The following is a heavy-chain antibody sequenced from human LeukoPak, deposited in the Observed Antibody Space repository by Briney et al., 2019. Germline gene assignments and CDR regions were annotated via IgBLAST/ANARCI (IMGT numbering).Heavy chain of an antibody. CDR2: INSDGSWT. D-gene: IGHD2/OR15-2a*01. CDR3: VSFYETY. J-gene: IGHJ4*02. Sequence: GGSLRLSCAASGNYWMHWVRQAPGKGLVWVSHINSDGSWTSYADSVKGRFTISKDNAKNTVYLQMNSLRAEDTAVYYCVSFYETYWGRGTLVTISS. CDR1: GNYW. V-gene: IGHV3-74*01.